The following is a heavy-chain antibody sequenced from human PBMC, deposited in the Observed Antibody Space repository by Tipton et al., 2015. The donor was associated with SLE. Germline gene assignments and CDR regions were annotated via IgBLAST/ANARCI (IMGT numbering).Heavy chain of an antibody. Sequence: TLSLTCTVSGGSISSGGYYWSWIRQHPGKGLEWIGNIYYNGDTYYNLSLKSRVTISVDTSKNQFSLKLSSVTAADTAVYYCARGAPREKEYYYYYMDAWGKGTTVTVSS. J-gene: IGHJ6*03. V-gene: IGHV4-31*03. CDR1: GGSISSGGYY. CDR3: ARGAPREKEYYYYYMDA. CDR2: IYYNGDT.